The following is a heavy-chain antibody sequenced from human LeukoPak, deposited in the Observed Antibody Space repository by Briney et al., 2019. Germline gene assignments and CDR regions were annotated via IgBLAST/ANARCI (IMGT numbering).Heavy chain of an antibody. Sequence: PGGSLRLSCAASGFTFSSYGMHWVRQAPGKGLEWVAVIWYDGSNKYYADSVKGRFTISRDNSKNTLYLQMNSLRAEDTAVYYCARERDNYYDTANWFDPWGQGTLVTVSS. CDR2: IWYDGSNK. CDR3: ARERDNYYDTANWFDP. CDR1: GFTFSSYG. J-gene: IGHJ5*02. D-gene: IGHD3-22*01. V-gene: IGHV3-33*01.